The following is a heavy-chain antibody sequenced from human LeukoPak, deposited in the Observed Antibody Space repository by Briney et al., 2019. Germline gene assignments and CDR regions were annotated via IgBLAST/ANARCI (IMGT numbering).Heavy chain of an antibody. CDR2: ISSKGGAI. Sequence: PGRSLRLSCAASGFTFRNYQMNWVRQAPGKGLDWVSYISSKGGAIYYADSVKGRFTVSRDNAKNSLYLQMNSLRAEDTAVYYCARDEYYGSGSKSDYWGQGTLVTVSS. D-gene: IGHD3-10*01. CDR3: ARDEYYGSGSKSDY. J-gene: IGHJ4*02. V-gene: IGHV3-48*03. CDR1: GFTFRNYQ.